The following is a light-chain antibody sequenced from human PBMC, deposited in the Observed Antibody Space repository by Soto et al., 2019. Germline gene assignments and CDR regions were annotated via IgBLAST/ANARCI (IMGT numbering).Light chain of an antibody. CDR3: HQCSNWAPGLFT. V-gene: IGKV3-11*01. Sequence: EIVLTQSPAPLSLSPGERATLSCRASQSVGNNLAGYQQKPGQAPGLPGYDASDRSTGIPARFSGSGGGTAFTLSTSSLERVDFAVFSGHQCSNWAPGLFTFGAGTKVDIK. CDR1: QSVGNN. CDR2: DAS. J-gene: IGKJ3*01.